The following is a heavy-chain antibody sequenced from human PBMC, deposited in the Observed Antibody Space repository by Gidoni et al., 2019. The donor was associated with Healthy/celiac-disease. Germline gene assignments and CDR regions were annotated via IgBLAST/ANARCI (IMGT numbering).Heavy chain of an antibody. CDR2: LYYSGST. Sequence: QVQLQEAGPGLVKPSETLSLTCTVSGGSISSYYWSWIRQPPGKGLERIAYLYYSGSTNYNPSLLSRVTISVDTSKNQFSLKLSFVTAAATAVYYCARDKREAYSFDYWGQGTLVTVSS. V-gene: IGHV4-59*01. CDR1: GGSISSYY. J-gene: IGHJ4*02. CDR3: ARDKREAYSFDY.